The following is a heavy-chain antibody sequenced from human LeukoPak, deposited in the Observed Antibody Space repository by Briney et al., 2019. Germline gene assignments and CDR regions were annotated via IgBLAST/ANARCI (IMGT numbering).Heavy chain of an antibody. Sequence: PGGSLRLSCAASGFTFSSYSMNWVRQAPGKGLEWVSSISSSSSYIYYADSVKGRFTISRDNAKNSLYLQMNSLRAEDTAVYYCARVAPAAGTNGYWGQGTLVSVSS. V-gene: IGHV3-21*01. CDR1: GFTFSSYS. CDR3: ARVAPAAGTNGY. J-gene: IGHJ4*02. CDR2: ISSSSSYI. D-gene: IGHD6-13*01.